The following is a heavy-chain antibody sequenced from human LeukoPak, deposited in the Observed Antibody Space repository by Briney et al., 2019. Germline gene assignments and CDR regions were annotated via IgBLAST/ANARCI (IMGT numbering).Heavy chain of an antibody. CDR1: GFTFSDYG. Sequence: GGSLRLSCAASGFTFSDYGMHWVRQAPGKGLEWVALILYDGSNKFYVDSVKGRFTISRDNSKNTLFLQMNSLRTDDTAVYYCAKESSGGWYFDYWGQGTLVTVSS. J-gene: IGHJ4*02. CDR3: AKESSGGWYFDY. D-gene: IGHD6-19*01. V-gene: IGHV3-30*02. CDR2: ILYDGSNK.